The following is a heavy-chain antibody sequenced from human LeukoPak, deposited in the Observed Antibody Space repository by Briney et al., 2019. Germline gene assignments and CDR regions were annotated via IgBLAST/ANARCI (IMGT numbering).Heavy chain of an antibody. CDR3: ARGRANYDILTGYFYYYYGMDV. D-gene: IGHD3-9*01. CDR1: GFTFSSYE. CDR2: ISCSGSTI. Sequence: GGSLRLSCAASGFTFSSYEMNWVRQAPGKGLEWVSYISCSGSTIYYADSVKGRFTISRDNAKNSLYLQMNSLRAEDTAVYYCARGRANYDILTGYFYYYYGMDVWGQGTTVTVSS. J-gene: IGHJ6*02. V-gene: IGHV3-48*03.